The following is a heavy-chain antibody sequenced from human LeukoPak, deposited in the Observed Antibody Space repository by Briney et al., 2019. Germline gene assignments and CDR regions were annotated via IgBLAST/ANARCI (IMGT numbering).Heavy chain of an antibody. CDR2: IYYSGST. CDR3: ARARVVPAGPFDY. Sequence: SETLSLTCTVSGGSIRSYYWSWIRQPPGKGLEWIGYIYYSGSTNYNPSLKSRVAISVDTSKNQFSLKLSSVTAADTAVYYCARARVVPAGPFDYWGQGTLVTVSS. D-gene: IGHD2-2*01. J-gene: IGHJ4*02. CDR1: GGSIRSYY. V-gene: IGHV4-59*01.